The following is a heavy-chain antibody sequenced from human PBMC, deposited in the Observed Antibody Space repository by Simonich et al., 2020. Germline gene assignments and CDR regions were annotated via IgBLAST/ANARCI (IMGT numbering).Heavy chain of an antibody. J-gene: IGHJ4*02. CDR3: ATYYFDY. CDR1: GFTFSSYA. Sequence: EVQLLESGGGLVQPGGSLRLSCAASGFTFSSYAMSWVRQAPGEGVEGVSAISGSWGSTYYADSVKGRFTISRDNSKNTLYLQMNSLRAEDTAVYYCATYYFDYWGQGTLVTVSS. V-gene: IGHV3-23*01. CDR2: ISGSWGST.